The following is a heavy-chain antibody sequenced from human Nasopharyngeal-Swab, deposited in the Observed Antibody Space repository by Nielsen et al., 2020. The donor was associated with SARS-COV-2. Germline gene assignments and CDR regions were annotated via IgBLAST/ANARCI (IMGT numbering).Heavy chain of an antibody. V-gene: IGHV3-30*03. J-gene: IGHJ4*02. CDR1: GLTVSSTY. Sequence: GESLKISCAVSGLTVSSTYMSWVRQAPGKGLEWVAVISYDGSNKYYADSVKGRFTISRDNSKNTLYLQMNSLRAEDTAVYYCASPREQWLVRGGGFDYWGQGTLVTVSS. D-gene: IGHD6-19*01. CDR3: ASPREQWLVRGGGFDY. CDR2: ISYDGSNK.